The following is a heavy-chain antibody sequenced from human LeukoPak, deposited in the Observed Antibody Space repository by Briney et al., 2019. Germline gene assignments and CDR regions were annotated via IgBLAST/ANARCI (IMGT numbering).Heavy chain of an antibody. CDR2: IYHSGST. Sequence: SETLSLTCAVSGGSISSSNWWSWVRQPPGKRLEWIGEIYHSGSTNYNPSLKSRVTISVDKSKNQFSLKLSSVTAADTAVYYCARGRPNYDISTGYVGYWGQGTLVTVSS. J-gene: IGHJ4*02. V-gene: IGHV4-4*02. CDR1: GGSISSSNW. D-gene: IGHD3-9*01. CDR3: ARGRPNYDISTGYVGY.